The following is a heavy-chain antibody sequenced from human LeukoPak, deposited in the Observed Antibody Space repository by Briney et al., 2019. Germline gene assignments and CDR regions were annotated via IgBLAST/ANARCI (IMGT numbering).Heavy chain of an antibody. CDR3: AKTLQEYYDYVWGSYRPILVNIDY. Sequence: GGSLRLSCAASGFTFSSYAMSWVRQAPGKGLEWVSAISGSGGSTYYADSVKGRFTISRDNSKNTLYLQMNSLRAEDTAVYYCAKTLQEYYDYVWGSYRPILVNIDYWGQGTLVTVSS. CDR2: ISGSGGST. CDR1: GFTFSSYA. J-gene: IGHJ4*02. V-gene: IGHV3-23*01. D-gene: IGHD3-16*02.